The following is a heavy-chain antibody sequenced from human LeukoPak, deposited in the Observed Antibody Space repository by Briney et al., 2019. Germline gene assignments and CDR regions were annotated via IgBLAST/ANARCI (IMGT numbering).Heavy chain of an antibody. CDR1: GGSISSYY. Sequence: ASETLSLTCTVSGGSISSYYWSWIRQPPGKGLEWIGYIYYSGSTNYNPSLKSRVTISVDTSKNQFSLKLSSVTAADTAVYYCARVIAAAGTWFDPWGQGTLVTVSS. D-gene: IGHD6-13*01. CDR2: IYYSGST. V-gene: IGHV4-59*01. CDR3: ARVIAAAGTWFDP. J-gene: IGHJ5*02.